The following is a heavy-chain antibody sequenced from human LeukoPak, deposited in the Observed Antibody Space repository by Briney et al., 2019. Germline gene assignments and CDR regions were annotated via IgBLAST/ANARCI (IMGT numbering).Heavy chain of an antibody. CDR2: ISGSGSST. CDR1: GFTFSNYA. J-gene: IGHJ6*02. Sequence: GGSPRLSCAASGFTFSNYAMSWVRQAPGKELEWVSAISGSGSSTYYADSVKGRFTISRDNSKNTLYLQMNSLRAEDTAVYYCARGDGPYYYYYGMDVWGQGTTVTVSS. CDR3: ARGDGPYYYYYGMDV. V-gene: IGHV3-23*01.